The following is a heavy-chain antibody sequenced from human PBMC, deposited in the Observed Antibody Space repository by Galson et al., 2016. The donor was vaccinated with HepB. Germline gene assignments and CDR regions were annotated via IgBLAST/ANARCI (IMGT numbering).Heavy chain of an antibody. V-gene: IGHV3-30*18. CDR1: GFTFSNYG. J-gene: IGHJ4*02. D-gene: IGHD1-1*01. CDR2: ISGDGSHK. Sequence: SLRLSCAASGFTFSNYGMHWVRQAPGKGLEWLTLISGDGSHKWYGDSVKGRFTISSDTSKNMLYLQMDSLRPEDTAIYYCAKDLGCSSGDNFGTALVDWGQGTLVTVSS. CDR3: AKDLGCSSGDNFGTALVD.